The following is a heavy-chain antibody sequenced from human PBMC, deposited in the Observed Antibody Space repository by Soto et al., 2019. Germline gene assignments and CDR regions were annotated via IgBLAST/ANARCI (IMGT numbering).Heavy chain of an antibody. V-gene: IGHV1-46*01. D-gene: IGHD2-15*01. Sequence: ASVKVSCKASGYTFTSYYMHWVRQAPGQGLEWMGIINPSGGSTSYAQKFQGRVTMIRDMSTSTVYMELSSLRSEDTAVYYCARSPPRLGCSGGSCYSLGYWGQGTLVTVSS. CDR1: GYTFTSYY. CDR2: INPSGGST. J-gene: IGHJ4*02. CDR3: ARSPPRLGCSGGSCYSLGY.